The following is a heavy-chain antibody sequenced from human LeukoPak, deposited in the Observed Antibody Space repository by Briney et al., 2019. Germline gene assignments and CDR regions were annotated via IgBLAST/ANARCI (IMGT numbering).Heavy chain of an antibody. D-gene: IGHD6-19*01. CDR1: GXTFSDYY. J-gene: IGHJ4*02. V-gene: IGHV3-11*01. CDR2: ISPSGNNI. Sequence: SGXTFSDYYMSWIRQAPGKGLEWVSYISPSGNNIYYADSVKGRFTLSRDNAKNSLYLQMNTLRAEDTAVYYCARRGAVAEFWGQGTLVTVSS. CDR3: ARRGAVAEF.